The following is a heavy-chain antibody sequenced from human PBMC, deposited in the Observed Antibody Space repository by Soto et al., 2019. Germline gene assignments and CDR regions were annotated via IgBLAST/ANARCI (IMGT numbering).Heavy chain of an antibody. D-gene: IGHD3-9*01. Sequence: QVQLVQSGAEVKKPGASVKVSCRASGYTFTDHYMQWVRQAPGQGLEWMGWINPDSGDADYAQKFQGRVTMTRDTSISTAYMEVSRLRSEDTAMYYWTTHAGYYYNDYWGQGTLVTVSS. CDR3: TTHAGYYYNDY. V-gene: IGHV1-2*02. J-gene: IGHJ4*02. CDR2: INPDSGDA. CDR1: GYTFTDHY.